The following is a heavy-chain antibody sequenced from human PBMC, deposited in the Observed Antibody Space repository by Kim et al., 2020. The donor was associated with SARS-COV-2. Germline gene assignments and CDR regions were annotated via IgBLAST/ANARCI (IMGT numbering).Heavy chain of an antibody. J-gene: IGHJ4*02. CDR3: ARDGIAAWDY. CDR2: IYYSGST. Sequence: SETLSLTCTVSGGSVSSGSYYWSWIQQPPGKGLEWIGYIYYSGSTNYNPSLKSRVTISVDTSKNQFSLKLSSVTAADTAVYYCARDGIAAWDYWGQGTLV. V-gene: IGHV4-61*01. D-gene: IGHD6-25*01. CDR1: GGSVSSGSYY.